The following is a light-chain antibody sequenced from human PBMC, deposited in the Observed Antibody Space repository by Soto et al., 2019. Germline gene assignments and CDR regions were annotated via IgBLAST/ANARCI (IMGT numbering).Light chain of an antibody. CDR2: DAS. V-gene: IGKV3-11*01. CDR3: QQRTNSEIT. Sequence: EIVLTQSPATLSLSPGERATLSCRASQSVSRYLAWYQQKPGQAPRLLIYDASNTATGIPARFSGSGSGTDFTLTISNLEPEDFAVYYCQQRTNSEITFGLGTKVDIK. CDR1: QSVSRY. J-gene: IGKJ3*01.